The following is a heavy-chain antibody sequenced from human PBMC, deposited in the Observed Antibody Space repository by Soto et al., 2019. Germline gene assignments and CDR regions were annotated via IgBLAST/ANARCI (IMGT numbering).Heavy chain of an antibody. J-gene: IGHJ6*02. D-gene: IGHD4-4*01. CDR2: IYQSGST. V-gene: IGHV4-30-2*01. Sequence: SETLSLTCAVSGGSISSGGYSWSWIRQPPGKGLEWIGYIYQSGSTYYNPSLKSRVTISVDRSRNQFSLKLSSVTAADTAVYSCATQSYSNSGAYYYYAMDVWGQGTTVTVSS. CDR3: ATQSYSNSGAYYYYAMDV. CDR1: GGSISSGGYS.